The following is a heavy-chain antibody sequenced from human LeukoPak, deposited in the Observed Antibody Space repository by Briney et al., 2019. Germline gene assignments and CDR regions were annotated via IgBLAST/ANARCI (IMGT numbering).Heavy chain of an antibody. J-gene: IGHJ4*02. CDR2: INHSGST. CDR1: GGSFSGYY. D-gene: IGHD3-10*01. V-gene: IGHV4-34*01. Sequence: SETLSPTCDVYGGSFSGYYWSWIRQPPEKGLEWIGEINHSGSTNYNPSLKSRVTISVDTSKNQFSLKLSSVTAADTAVYYCARGPVFVSYWGQGTLVTVSS. CDR3: ARGPVFVSY.